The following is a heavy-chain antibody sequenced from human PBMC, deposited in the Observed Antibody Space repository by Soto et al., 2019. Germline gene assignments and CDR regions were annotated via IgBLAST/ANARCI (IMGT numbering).Heavy chain of an antibody. Sequence: QVQLQESGPGLVQPSGTLSLTCVVSGGSIRSNHWWSWVRQTPGKGLEWIGEIFHIGHTNYNPSLKGRVTISLDQSKNQFSLKMTSMTAADTAVFYCARREYGMDVWGQGTTVTVSS. V-gene: IGHV4-4*02. CDR3: ARREYGMDV. CDR1: GGSIRSNHW. CDR2: IFHIGHT. J-gene: IGHJ6*01.